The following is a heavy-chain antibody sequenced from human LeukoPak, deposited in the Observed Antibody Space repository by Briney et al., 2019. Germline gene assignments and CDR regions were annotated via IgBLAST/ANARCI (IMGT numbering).Heavy chain of an antibody. J-gene: IGHJ4*02. Sequence: GGSLGPSCVTSGFTFSSYWMSWVRQTPGKGLEWVANIDQDGSGKNYVDSVKGRLTISRDNAKNLLFLQMNSLRPEDTAVYYCAGGPGFLTDCWGQGTLVTVSS. V-gene: IGHV3-7*01. CDR1: GFTFSSYW. D-gene: IGHD3-3*01. CDR3: AGGPGFLTDC. CDR2: IDQDGSGK.